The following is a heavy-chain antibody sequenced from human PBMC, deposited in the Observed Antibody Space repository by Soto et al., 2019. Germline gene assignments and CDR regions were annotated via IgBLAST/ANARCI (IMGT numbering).Heavy chain of an antibody. V-gene: IGHV4-31*03. Sequence: SETLSLTCTVSCGSISSGGYYWSWIRQHPGKGLEWIGYIYYSGSTYYNPSLKSRVTISVDTSKNQFSLKLSSVTAADTAVYYCARESREGCSGGSCYFGADHYYYGTDVWGQGTTVTVSS. J-gene: IGHJ6*02. CDR1: CGSISSGGYY. CDR2: IYYSGST. D-gene: IGHD2-15*01. CDR3: ARESREGCSGGSCYFGADHYYYGTDV.